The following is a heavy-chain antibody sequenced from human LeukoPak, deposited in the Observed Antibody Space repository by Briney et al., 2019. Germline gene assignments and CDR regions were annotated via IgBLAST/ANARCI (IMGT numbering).Heavy chain of an antibody. D-gene: IGHD6-13*01. Sequence: GGSLRLSCAASGFTFSSYWMSWVRQAPGKVLEWVANIKQDGSEKYYVDSVKGRFTISRDNAKNSLYLQMNSLRAEDTAVYYCARVDRWYTTYFDYWGQGTLVTVSS. CDR3: ARVDRWYTTYFDY. V-gene: IGHV3-7*01. J-gene: IGHJ4*02. CDR2: IKQDGSEK. CDR1: GFTFSSYW.